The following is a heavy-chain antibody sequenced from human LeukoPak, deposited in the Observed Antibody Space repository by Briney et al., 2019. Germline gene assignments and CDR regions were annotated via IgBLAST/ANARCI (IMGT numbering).Heavy chain of an antibody. CDR3: ARGSPSQWLVMDNEFNDAFDI. CDR1: GGSFSGYY. CDR2: IYYSGST. Sequence: PSETPSLTCAVYGGSFSGYYWSWIRQHPGKGLEWIGYIYYSGSTYYNPSLKSRVTISVDTSKNQFSLKLSSVTAADTAVYYCARGSPSQWLVMDNEFNDAFDIWGQGTMVTVSS. J-gene: IGHJ3*02. V-gene: IGHV4-31*11. D-gene: IGHD6-19*01.